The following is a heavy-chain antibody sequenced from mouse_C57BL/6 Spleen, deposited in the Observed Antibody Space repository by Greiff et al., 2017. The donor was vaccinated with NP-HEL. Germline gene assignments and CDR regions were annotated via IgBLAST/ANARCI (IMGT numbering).Heavy chain of an antibody. V-gene: IGHV5-17*01. J-gene: IGHJ1*03. Sequence: DVHLVESGGGLVKPGGSLKLSCAASGFTFSDYGMHWVRQAPEKGLEWVAYISSGSSTIYYADTVKGRFTISRDNAKNTLVLQMTSLRSEDTAMYYCARELLRYFDVWGTGTTVTVSS. CDR1: GFTFSDYG. D-gene: IGHD2-12*01. CDR3: ARELLRYFDV. CDR2: ISSGSSTI.